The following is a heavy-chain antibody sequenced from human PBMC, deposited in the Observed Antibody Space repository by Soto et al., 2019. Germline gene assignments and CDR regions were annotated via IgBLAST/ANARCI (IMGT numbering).Heavy chain of an antibody. D-gene: IGHD5-18*01. CDR1: GGTFSSYA. Sequence: QVQLVQSGAEVKKPGSSVKVSCKASGGTFSSYAISWVRQAPGQGLEWMGGIIHIFGTANYAQKCQGIVTITADESTSTDYMELSSLRSDDKAVYYGARGYLDTAMASGFDYWGQGTLVTVSS. J-gene: IGHJ4*02. CDR3: ARGYLDTAMASGFDY. V-gene: IGHV1-69*01. CDR2: IIHIFGTA.